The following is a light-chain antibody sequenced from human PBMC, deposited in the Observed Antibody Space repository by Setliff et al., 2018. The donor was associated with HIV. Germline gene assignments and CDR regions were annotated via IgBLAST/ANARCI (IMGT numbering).Light chain of an antibody. Sequence: QSVLTQPPSASGTPGQRVTISCSGSNSNIGTNTVNWYQQLPGAAPKLRIYTNSHRPSGVPDRFSGSKSGTSASLAISGLRSEDEADYYCASWDDSLKEYVFGTGTKVTVL. J-gene: IGLJ1*01. CDR1: NSNIGTNT. V-gene: IGLV1-44*01. CDR3: ASWDDSLKEYV. CDR2: TNS.